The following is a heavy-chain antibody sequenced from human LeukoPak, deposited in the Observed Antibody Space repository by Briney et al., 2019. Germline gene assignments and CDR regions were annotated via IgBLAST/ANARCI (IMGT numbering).Heavy chain of an antibody. J-gene: IGHJ6*03. CDR2: IGTAGDT. CDR1: GFTFSSYD. D-gene: IGHD5-18*01. CDR3: ARASLETAMGATGVYYYYYYMDV. Sequence: GGSLRLSCAASGFTFSSYDMHWVRQATGKGLEWVSAIGTAGDTYYPGSVKGRFTISRENAKNSLYLQMNSLRAGDTAVYYCARASLETAMGATGVYYYYYYMDVWGKGTTVTISS. V-gene: IGHV3-13*01.